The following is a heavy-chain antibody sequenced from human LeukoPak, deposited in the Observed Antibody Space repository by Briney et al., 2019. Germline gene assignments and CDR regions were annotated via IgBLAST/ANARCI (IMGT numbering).Heavy chain of an antibody. J-gene: IGHJ4*02. V-gene: IGHV3-23*01. CDR1: GFTFSNHW. CDR3: AKGHESFDY. CDR2: ISGSGGST. Sequence: GGSLRLSCGASGFTFSNHWMSWVRQTPRKGLEWVSAISGSGGSTYYADSVKGRFTISRDNSKNTLYLQMNSLRAEDTAVYYCAKGHESFDYWGQGTLVTVSS.